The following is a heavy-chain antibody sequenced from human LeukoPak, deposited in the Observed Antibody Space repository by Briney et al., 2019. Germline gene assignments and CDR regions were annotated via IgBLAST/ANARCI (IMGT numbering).Heavy chain of an antibody. CDR3: ARDRSGGYVSYFDS. V-gene: IGHV3-48*02. CDR2: ISSSSTTI. J-gene: IGHJ4*02. CDR1: KFTFSLYN. Sequence: GGSLRLSCEASKFTFSLYNMNWVRQAPGKGLEWVSHISSSSTTIYYADSVKGRFTISRDNAKSSLFLQMNSLRDEDTAVYFCARDRSGGYVSYFDSWGQGTLVTVSS. D-gene: IGHD3-22*01.